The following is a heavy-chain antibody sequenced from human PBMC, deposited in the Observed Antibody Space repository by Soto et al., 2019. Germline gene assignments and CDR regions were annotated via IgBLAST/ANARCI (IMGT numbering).Heavy chain of an antibody. CDR3: VKDSKGVAGQVVDY. D-gene: IGHD3-3*01. CDR2: INPDGTEQ. J-gene: IGHJ4*02. Sequence: EVQLVESGGGLVQPGGSLRLSCAASGFTFSNCWMSWVRQAPGKGLEWVTNINPDGTEQYYVDSVKGRFIISRDNAKNSVFIHMSSLRAEDTAFYYCVKDSKGVAGQVVDYWGQGARVTVSS. CDR1: GFTFSNCW. V-gene: IGHV3-7*01.